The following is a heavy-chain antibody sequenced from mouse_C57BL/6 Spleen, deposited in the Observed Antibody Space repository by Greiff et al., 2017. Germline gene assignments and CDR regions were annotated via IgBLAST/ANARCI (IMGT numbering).Heavy chain of an antibody. CDR1: GYTFTSYD. CDR2: IYPRDGST. V-gene: IGHV1-85*01. J-gene: IGHJ3*01. Sequence: QVQLQQSGPELVKPGASVKLSCTASGYTFTSYDINWVKQRPGQGLEWIGWIYPRDGSTKYNEKFKGKATLTVDTTSSTAYMELHSLTSEDSAVYFCARWGTVGSFAYWGQGTLVTVSA. CDR3: ARWGTVGSFAY. D-gene: IGHD1-1*01.